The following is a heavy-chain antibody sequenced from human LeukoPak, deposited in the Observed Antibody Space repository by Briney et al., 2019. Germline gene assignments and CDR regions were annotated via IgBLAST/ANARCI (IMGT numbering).Heavy chain of an antibody. CDR1: GYTLTELS. D-gene: IGHD3-10*01. J-gene: IGHJ5*02. V-gene: IGHV1-24*01. CDR2: FDPEDGET. CDR3: ATASYGSGSYYNRCWFDP. Sequence: GASVKVSCKVSGYTLTELSTHWVRQAPGKGLEWMGGFDPEDGETIYAQKFQGRVTMTEDTSTDTAYMELSSLRSEDTAVYYCATASYGSGSYYNRCWFDPWGQGTLVTVSS.